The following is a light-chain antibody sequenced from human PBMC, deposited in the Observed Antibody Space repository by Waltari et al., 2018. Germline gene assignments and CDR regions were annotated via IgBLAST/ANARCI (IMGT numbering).Light chain of an antibody. J-gene: IGKJ2*01. CDR1: QRLTKRY. CDR2: GAS. Sequence: EVVLPQSPDTLSLYPGERATLSCWASQRLTKRYLAWYQQKPGQAPRLLIYGASSRAAGIPERFSGSGSGTDFTLTISRLEPEDSAVYYCQQYGSSILYTFGQGTKLEIK. V-gene: IGKV3-20*01. CDR3: QQYGSSILYT.